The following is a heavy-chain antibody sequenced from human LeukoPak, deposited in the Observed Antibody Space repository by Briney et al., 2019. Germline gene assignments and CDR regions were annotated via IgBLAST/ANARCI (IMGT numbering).Heavy chain of an antibody. Sequence: GGSLRLSCAGSGVTLSNYGIHWVRQAPGKGREWVAVISYDGAITYYADSVEGRFSICRDNYKKTVALQMNSLRAEDTAVYYCAKDFSGFGELLFFFGMDVWGQGTTVIVSS. D-gene: IGHD3-10*01. V-gene: IGHV3-30*18. CDR3: AKDFSGFGELLFFFGMDV. J-gene: IGHJ6*02. CDR2: ISYDGAIT. CDR1: GVTLSNYG.